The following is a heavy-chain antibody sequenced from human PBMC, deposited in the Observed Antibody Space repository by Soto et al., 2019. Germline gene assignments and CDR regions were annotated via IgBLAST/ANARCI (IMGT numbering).Heavy chain of an antibody. V-gene: IGHV4-30-4*01. CDR3: VSYCSGSSCNWFDP. CDR1: GGSITSGDYY. D-gene: IGHD2-15*01. J-gene: IGHJ5*02. Sequence: SETLSLTCTVSGGSITSGDYYWSWIRQPPGKGLEWIGYIYFSGSTYYNPSLKGRITMSVDTSKNQFSLKMSSLTAADTAVYYCVSYCSGSSCNWFDPWGQGTLVTVSS. CDR2: IYFSGST.